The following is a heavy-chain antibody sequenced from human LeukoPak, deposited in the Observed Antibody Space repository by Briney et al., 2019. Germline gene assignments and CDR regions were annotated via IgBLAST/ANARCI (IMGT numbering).Heavy chain of an antibody. Sequence: SETLSLTCAVYGGSFSGYYWSWIRQTPGKGLEWIGCIYESGSTYHNPSLKSRVTISVDMSKNQFSLKVSSVTAADTAVYYCARGGSSWSYAMDVWGQGTTVTVSS. CDR3: ARGGSSWSYAMDV. CDR2: IYESGST. D-gene: IGHD6-13*01. CDR1: GGSFSGYY. V-gene: IGHV4-59*01. J-gene: IGHJ6*02.